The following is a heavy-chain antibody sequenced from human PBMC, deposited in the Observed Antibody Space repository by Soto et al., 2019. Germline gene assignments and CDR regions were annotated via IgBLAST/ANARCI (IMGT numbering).Heavy chain of an antibody. J-gene: IGHJ4*02. CDR1: SGSISSSSFY. CDR3: ARQGTYRLRYYFDY. V-gene: IGHV4-39*01. D-gene: IGHD3-16*01. Sequence: SETLSLTGTVSSGSISSSSFYWGWIRQPPGKGLEWIGSIYYTGSTYYNPSLKSRVTISIDRSKNHFSLKMSSVTAADTAVYYCARQGTYRLRYYFDYWGQGTLVTVSS. CDR2: IYYTGST.